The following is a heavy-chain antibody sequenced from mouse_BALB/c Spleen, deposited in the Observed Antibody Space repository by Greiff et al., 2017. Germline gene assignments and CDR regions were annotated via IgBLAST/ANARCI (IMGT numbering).Heavy chain of an antibody. D-gene: IGHD2-1*01. CDR3: ARHYGNYPYYFDY. J-gene: IGHJ2*01. V-gene: IGHV5-9-3*01. Sequence: EVKLMESGGGLVKPGGSLKLSCAASGFTFSSYAMSWVRQTPEKRLEWVATISSGGSYTYYPDSVKGRFTISRDNAKNTLYLQMSSLRSEDTAMYYCARHYGNYPYYFDYWGQGTTLTVSS. CDR2: ISSGGSYT. CDR1: GFTFSSYA.